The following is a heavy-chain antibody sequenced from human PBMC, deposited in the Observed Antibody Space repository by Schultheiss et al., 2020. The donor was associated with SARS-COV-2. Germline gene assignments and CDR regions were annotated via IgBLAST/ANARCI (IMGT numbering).Heavy chain of an antibody. D-gene: IGHD6-19*01. Sequence: SQTLSLTCAVYGGSFSGYYWSWIRQPPGKGLEWIGEINHSGSTNYNPSLKSRVTISVDTSKNQFSLKLSSVTAADTAVYYCARAVAVADTSMDVWGQGTTVTVSS. CDR2: INHSGST. CDR1: GGSFSGYY. J-gene: IGHJ6*02. V-gene: IGHV4-34*01. CDR3: ARAVAVADTSMDV.